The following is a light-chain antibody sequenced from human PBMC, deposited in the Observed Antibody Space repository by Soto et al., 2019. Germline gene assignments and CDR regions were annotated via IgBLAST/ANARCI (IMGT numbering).Light chain of an antibody. J-gene: IGLJ1*01. CDR2: DVS. CDR3: SSYTSTSTLYV. V-gene: IGLV2-14*03. CDR1: SSDIGGYNY. Sequence: QSALTQPASVSGSPGQSITISCTGTSSDIGGYNYVSWYQQLPGKVPKLIIYDVSNRTSGVSDRFSGSKSGNAASLTISGLQAADEDDYYCSSYTSTSTLYVFGTGTKLTVL.